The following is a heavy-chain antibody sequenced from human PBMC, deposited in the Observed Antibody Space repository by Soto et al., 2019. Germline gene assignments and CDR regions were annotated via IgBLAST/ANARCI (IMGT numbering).Heavy chain of an antibody. J-gene: IGHJ4*02. D-gene: IGHD2-15*01. CDR3: ARGVARYCSGGSCYFDY. V-gene: IGHV3-7*05. CDR2: MNQDGSEK. CDR1: GFTFSSYY. Sequence: GGSLRLSCVASGFTFSSYYMTWVRQAPGEGLEWVANMNQDGSEKYYVDSVKGRVTMTRNTSISTAYMELSSLRSEDTAVYYCARGVARYCSGGSCYFDYWGQGTLVTVSS.